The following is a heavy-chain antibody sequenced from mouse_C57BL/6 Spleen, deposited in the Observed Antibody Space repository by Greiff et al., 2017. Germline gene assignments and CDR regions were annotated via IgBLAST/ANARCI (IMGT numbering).Heavy chain of an antibody. CDR1: GFTFSSYA. J-gene: IGHJ3*01. D-gene: IGHD2-3*01. CDR3: ARSGYYVAWFAY. V-gene: IGHV5-4*03. CDR2: ISDGGSYT. Sequence: EVMLVESGGGLVKPGGSLKLSCAASGFTFSSYAMSWVRQTPEKRLEWVATISDGGSYTYYPDNVKGRFTISRDNAKNNLYLQMSHLKSEDTAMYYCARSGYYVAWFAYWGQGTLVTVSA.